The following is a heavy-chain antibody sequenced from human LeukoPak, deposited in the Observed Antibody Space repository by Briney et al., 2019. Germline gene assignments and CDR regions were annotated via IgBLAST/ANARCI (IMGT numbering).Heavy chain of an antibody. CDR1: GGSFSSYD. CDR2: IYTSGST. V-gene: IGHV4-4*09. D-gene: IGHD3-3*01. J-gene: IGHJ6*03. CDR3: AKLEYDFWSGLVSGYMDV. Sequence: SETLSLTCTVSGGSFSSYDWTWIRQPPGKGLEWIGYIYTSGSTNYNPSLKSRVTISVDTSKNQFSLKLSSVTAADTAVYYCAKLEYDFWSGLVSGYMDVWGKGTTVTVSS.